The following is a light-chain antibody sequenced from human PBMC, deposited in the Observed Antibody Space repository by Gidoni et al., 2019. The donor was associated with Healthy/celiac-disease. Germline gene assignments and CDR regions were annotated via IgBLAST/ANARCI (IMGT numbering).Light chain of an antibody. J-gene: IGLJ2*01. Sequence: QSVLTQPHSASGAPGQRVTISCTGSSSNIGAGSDVHWYQQLPGTAPKLLIYGNSNRPSGVPDRFSGSKSGTSASLAITGLQAEDEADYYCQSYDSSLSGSVFGGGTKLTVL. V-gene: IGLV1-40*01. CDR2: GNS. CDR1: SSNIGAGSD. CDR3: QSYDSSLSGSV.